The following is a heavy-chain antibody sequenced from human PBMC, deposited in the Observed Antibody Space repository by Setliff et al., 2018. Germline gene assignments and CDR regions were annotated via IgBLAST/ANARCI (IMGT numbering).Heavy chain of an antibody. J-gene: IGHJ4*02. CDR2: IWDDGGNK. CDR1: GFTFSTYR. V-gene: IGHV3-33*08. Sequence: PGESLTISCAASGFTFSTYRMHWVRQAPGKGLEWVAVIWDDGGNKYHADSVKGRFTISRDNSKNTLYLQMNSLRPEDTAVYYCARTCSGSGCYAGLESWGQGTLVTVSS. CDR3: ARTCSGSGCYAGLES. D-gene: IGHD2-15*01.